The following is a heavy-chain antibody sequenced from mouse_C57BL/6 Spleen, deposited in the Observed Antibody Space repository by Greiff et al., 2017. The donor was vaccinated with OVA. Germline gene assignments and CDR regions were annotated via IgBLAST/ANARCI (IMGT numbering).Heavy chain of an antibody. D-gene: IGHD2-2*01. CDR2: IDPSDSYT. V-gene: IGHV1-50*01. J-gene: IGHJ4*01. CDR1: GYTFTSYW. CDR3: ARQGEWLRRAMDY. Sequence: QVQLQQPGAELVKPGASVKLSCKASGYTFTSYWMQWVKQRPGQGLEWIGEIDPSDSYTNYNQKFKGKATLTVDTSSSTAYMQLSSLTSEDSAVYYCARQGEWLRRAMDYWGQGTSVTVSS.